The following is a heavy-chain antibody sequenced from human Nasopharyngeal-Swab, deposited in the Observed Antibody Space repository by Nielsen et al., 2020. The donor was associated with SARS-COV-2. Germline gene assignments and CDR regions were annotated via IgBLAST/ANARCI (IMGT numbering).Heavy chain of an antibody. CDR1: GYTFTSYA. J-gene: IGHJ4*02. D-gene: IGHD1-1*01. CDR2: INTYTGNP. Sequence: ASVKVSCKASGYTFTSYAMNWVRQAPGQGLEWMGWINTYTGNPTYAQGFTGRFVFSLDTSVSTAYLQITSLKAEDTAVYYCARDHNWNAIDYWGQGTLGTVSS. CDR3: ARDHNWNAIDY. V-gene: IGHV7-4-1*02.